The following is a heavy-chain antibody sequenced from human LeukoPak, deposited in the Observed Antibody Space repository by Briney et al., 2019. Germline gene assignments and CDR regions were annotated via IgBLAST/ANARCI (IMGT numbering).Heavy chain of an antibody. J-gene: IGHJ6*03. CDR2: ISYDGSNE. Sequence: PGGSLRLSCAASGFTFSSYVMHWVRQAPGKGLEWVAIISYDGSNEYYADSVKGRFTISRDNSKNTLYLQMNSLRAEDTAVYYCARGTLDILTGYYPYYYYMDVWGKGTTVTVSS. CDR1: GFTFSSYV. CDR3: ARGTLDILTGYYPYYYYMDV. V-gene: IGHV3-30*03. D-gene: IGHD3-9*01.